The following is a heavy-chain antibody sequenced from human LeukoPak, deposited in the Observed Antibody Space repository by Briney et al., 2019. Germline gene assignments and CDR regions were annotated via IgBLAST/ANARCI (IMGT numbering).Heavy chain of an antibody. Sequence: GGSLRLSCAASGFTFSSYGMHWVRQAPGKGLEWVAFIRFDGSSKYYADSVKGRFTISRDNSKNTLYLQMNSLRPEDTAVYYCAQTVGQRGSLTIFGVVRYWGQGTLVTVSS. CDR2: IRFDGSSK. D-gene: IGHD3-3*01. V-gene: IGHV3-30*02. J-gene: IGHJ4*02. CDR3: AQTVGQRGSLTIFGVVRY. CDR1: GFTFSSYG.